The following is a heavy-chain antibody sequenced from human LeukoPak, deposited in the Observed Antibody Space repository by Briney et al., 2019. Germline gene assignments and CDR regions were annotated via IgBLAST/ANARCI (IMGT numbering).Heavy chain of an antibody. CDR1: GFTFDEYG. J-gene: IGHJ4*02. V-gene: IGHV3-20*04. D-gene: IGHD5-18*01. CDR2: INWNGGST. Sequence: SGGSLRLSCAASGFTFDEYGMSWVRQAPGKGLEWVSGINWNGGSTGYADSVKGQFTISRDNAKNSLYLQMNSLRAEDTALYYCARDISGYSYGDWGQGTLVTVSS. CDR3: ARDISGYSYGD.